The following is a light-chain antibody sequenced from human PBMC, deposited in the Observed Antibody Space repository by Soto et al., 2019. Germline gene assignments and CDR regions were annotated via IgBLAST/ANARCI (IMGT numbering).Light chain of an antibody. J-gene: IGLJ2*01. CDR3: QSYDNSLSGVV. CDR2: DND. CDR1: SSNIGAGFD. Sequence: QSVLPQPPSVSGAPGQRIIISCTGSSSNIGAGFDVHWYQHLPGTAPKLLVYDNDNRPSGLPARFSDSRSGTSASLAITSLQADDEADYYCQSYDNSLSGVVFGRGTKVTVL. V-gene: IGLV1-40*01.